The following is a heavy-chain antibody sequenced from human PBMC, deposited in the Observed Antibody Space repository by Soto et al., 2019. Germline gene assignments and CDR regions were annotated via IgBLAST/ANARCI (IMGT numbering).Heavy chain of an antibody. Sequence: SETLSLTCTVSGGSISSYYWSWIRQPPGKGLEWIGYIYYSGSTNYNPSLKSRVTISVDTSKNQFSLKLSSVTAADTAVYYCARGVGSYGYDYYDSSGYYYDYWGQGILVTVSS. V-gene: IGHV4-59*01. CDR3: ARGVGSYGYDYYDSSGYYYDY. CDR2: IYYSGST. D-gene: IGHD3-22*01. J-gene: IGHJ4*02. CDR1: GGSISSYY.